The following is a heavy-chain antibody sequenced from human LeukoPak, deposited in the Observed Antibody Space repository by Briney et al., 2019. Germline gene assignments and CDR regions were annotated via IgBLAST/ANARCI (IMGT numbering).Heavy chain of an antibody. CDR1: GFTFSSYG. CDR3: ARVYYDSSGSPYRYFDY. D-gene: IGHD3-22*01. Sequence: PGRSLRLSCAASGFTFSSYGMHWVRQAPGKGLEWVAVISYDGSNKYYADSVKGRFTISRDNSKNTLYLQMNSLRAEDTAVYYCARVYYDSSGSPYRYFDYWGQGTLVTVSS. J-gene: IGHJ4*02. CDR2: ISYDGSNK. V-gene: IGHV3-30*03.